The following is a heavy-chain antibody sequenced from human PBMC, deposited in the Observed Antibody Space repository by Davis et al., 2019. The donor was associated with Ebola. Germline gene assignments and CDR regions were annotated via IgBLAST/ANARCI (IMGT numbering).Heavy chain of an antibody. Sequence: GESLKISCAGSGFTFSAYSMNWVRQAPGKGLEWVANIKQDGSEKYYVDSVKGRFTISRDNAKNSLYLQMNSLRAEDTAVYYCASSVYDILTGYYGYWGQGTLVTVSS. J-gene: IGHJ4*02. D-gene: IGHD3-9*01. CDR1: GFTFSAYS. CDR3: ASSVYDILTGYYGY. V-gene: IGHV3-7*03. CDR2: IKQDGSEK.